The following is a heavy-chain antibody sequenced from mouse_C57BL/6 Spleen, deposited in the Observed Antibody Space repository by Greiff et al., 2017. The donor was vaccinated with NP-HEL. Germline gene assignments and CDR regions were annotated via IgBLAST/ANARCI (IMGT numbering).Heavy chain of an antibody. V-gene: IGHV1-5*01. D-gene: IGHD1-1*01. CDR1: GYTFTSYW. CDR3: TIITTVVATKDWYFDV. J-gene: IGHJ1*03. CDR2: IYPGNSDT. Sequence: DVQLQESGTVLARPGASVKMSCKPSGYTFTSYWMHWVKQRPGQGLEWIGAIYPGNSDTSYNQKFKGKAKLTAVTSASTAYMELSSLTNEDSAVYYCTIITTVVATKDWYFDVWGTGTTVTVSS.